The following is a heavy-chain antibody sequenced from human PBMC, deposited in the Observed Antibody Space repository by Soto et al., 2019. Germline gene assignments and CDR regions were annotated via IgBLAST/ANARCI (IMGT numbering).Heavy chain of an antibody. CDR1: GFTFSSYA. CDR2: ISGSGGST. CDR3: ATDLYGMDV. V-gene: IGHV3-23*01. J-gene: IGHJ6*02. D-gene: IGHD3-10*01. Sequence: GGSLRLSCAASGFTFSSYAMNWVRQAPEKGLEWVSAISGSGGSTNYADSVKGRFTISRDNSRNTLYLQISSLRGEDTAVYYCATDLYGMDVWGQGTTVTVSS.